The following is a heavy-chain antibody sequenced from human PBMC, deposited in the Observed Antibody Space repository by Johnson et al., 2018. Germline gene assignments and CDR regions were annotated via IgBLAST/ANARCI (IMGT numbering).Heavy chain of an antibody. V-gene: IGHV3-30-3*01. CDR1: GFTFSSYA. CDR2: ISYDGSNK. J-gene: IGHJ3*02. D-gene: IGHD4-17*01. Sequence: QVQLVQSGGGVVQPGRSLRLSCAASGFTFSSYAMHWVRQAPGKGLEWVAVISYDGSNKYFADSVTGRFTISRDNAKNSRYLQMNSLRAEDTAVYYGARATFDDYGDPDAFDIWGQGTMVTVSS. CDR3: ARATFDDYGDPDAFDI.